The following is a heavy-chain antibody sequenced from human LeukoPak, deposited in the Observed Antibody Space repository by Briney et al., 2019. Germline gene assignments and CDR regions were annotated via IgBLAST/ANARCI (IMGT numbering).Heavy chain of an antibody. CDR3: AKDKVTSNYYDSSGYWGIFDY. J-gene: IGHJ4*02. CDR2: ISYDGSNK. V-gene: IGHV3-30-3*01. CDR1: GFTFSSYA. Sequence: GGSLRLSCAASGFTFSSYAMHWVRQAPGKGLEWVAVISYDGSNKYYADSVKGRFTISRDNSKNTLYLQMNSLRAEDTAVYYCAKDKVTSNYYDSSGYWGIFDYRGQGTLVTVSS. D-gene: IGHD3-22*01.